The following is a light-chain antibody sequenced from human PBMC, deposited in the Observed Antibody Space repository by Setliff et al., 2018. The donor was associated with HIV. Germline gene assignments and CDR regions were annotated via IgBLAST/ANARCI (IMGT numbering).Light chain of an antibody. CDR3: SSSRSSTIEV. V-gene: IGLV2-14*02. CDR2: EVN. CDR1: SSDVGSYNL. Sequence: QSVLTQPASVSGSPGQSITISCTGTSSDVGSYNLVSWYQQHPGKAPKLMIYEVNKRPSGVSNRFSGSKSGNTASLTISGLQAEDEADYYCSSSRSSTIEVFGTGTKVTVL. J-gene: IGLJ1*01.